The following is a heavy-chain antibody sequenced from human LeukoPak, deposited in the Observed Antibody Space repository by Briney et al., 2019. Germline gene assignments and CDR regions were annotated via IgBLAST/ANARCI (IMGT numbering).Heavy chain of an antibody. Sequence: SETLSLTCAVYGGSFSGYYWSWIRQPPGKGLEWIGEINHSGSTNYNPSLKSRVTISVDTSKNQFSLKLSSVTAADTAVYYCPRATYYDYVRGSYRTPPFDYWGQGTLVTVSS. CDR3: PRATYYDYVRGSYRTPPFDY. J-gene: IGHJ4*02. CDR2: INHSGST. V-gene: IGHV4-34*01. D-gene: IGHD3-16*02. CDR1: GGSFSGYY.